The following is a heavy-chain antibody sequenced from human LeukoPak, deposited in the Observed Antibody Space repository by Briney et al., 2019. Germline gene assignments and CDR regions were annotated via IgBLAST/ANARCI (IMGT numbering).Heavy chain of an antibody. D-gene: IGHD3-16*01. V-gene: IGHV3-48*01. Sequence: HPGGSLRLSCAASGFTFSTYNMNWVRQAPGKGLEWVSHITSSSTNIYYADSVKGRFTISRDNAKNALSLQMNSLRAEDTAVYYCAKDWGNYFDYWGQGTLVTVSS. CDR3: AKDWGNYFDY. J-gene: IGHJ4*02. CDR1: GFTFSTYN. CDR2: ITSSSTNI.